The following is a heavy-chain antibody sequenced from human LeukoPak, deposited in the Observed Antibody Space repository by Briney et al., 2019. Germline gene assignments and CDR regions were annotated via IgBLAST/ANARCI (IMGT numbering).Heavy chain of an antibody. CDR3: ARAGVEMATIINYYYYGMDV. V-gene: IGHV1-69*13. Sequence: VASVKVSCKASGGTSSSYAISWVRQAPGQGLEWMGGIIPIFGTANYAQKFQGRVTITADESTSTAYMELSSLRSEDTAVYYCARAGVEMATIINYYYYGMDVWGQGTTVTVSS. J-gene: IGHJ6*02. CDR1: GGTSSSYA. CDR2: IIPIFGTA. D-gene: IGHD5-24*01.